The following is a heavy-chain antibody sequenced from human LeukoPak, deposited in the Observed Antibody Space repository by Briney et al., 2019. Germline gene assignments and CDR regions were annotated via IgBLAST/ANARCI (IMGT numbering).Heavy chain of an antibody. CDR2: ISGSGGGT. J-gene: IGHJ6*02. CDR1: GFTFSSIA. V-gene: IGHV3-23*01. CDR3: ARGEGQLAYYYYAMDV. D-gene: IGHD6-13*01. Sequence: GGSLRLSCAASGFTFSSIAMSWVRQAPDKGLEWVSTISGSGGGTYYADSVRGRFTISRDNAKNSLYLQMNSLRAEDTAVYYCARGEGQLAYYYYAMDVWGQGTTVTVSS.